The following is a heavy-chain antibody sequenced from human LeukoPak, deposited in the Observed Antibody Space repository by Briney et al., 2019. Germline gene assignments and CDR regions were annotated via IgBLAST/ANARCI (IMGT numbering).Heavy chain of an antibody. D-gene: IGHD3-10*01. CDR1: GYTFTSFD. CDR3: ARVSGFYASGSRY. Sequence: ASVKVSCKASGYTFTSFDINWVRQATGQGLEWMGWMNTNTGKTGYAQNFQGRVTMTRDTSINTAYMELNGPRSDDTAVYYCARVSGFYASGSRYWGQGTLVIVSS. CDR2: MNTNTGKT. J-gene: IGHJ4*02. V-gene: IGHV1-8*01.